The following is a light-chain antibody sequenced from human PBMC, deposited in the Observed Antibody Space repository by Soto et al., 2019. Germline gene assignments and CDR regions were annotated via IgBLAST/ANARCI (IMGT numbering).Light chain of an antibody. V-gene: IGLV2-14*01. CDR1: NSDFGGYNY. CDR3: SSFKASSAPYV. Sequence: QSALTQPASVSGSPGQSITISCTESNSDFGGYNYVSWYQQHPGKAPKLIIFDVSNRPSGVSNRFSGSKSGNTASLTISGLQADDDADYYCSSFKASSAPYVFGAGTKLTVL. CDR2: DVS. J-gene: IGLJ1*01.